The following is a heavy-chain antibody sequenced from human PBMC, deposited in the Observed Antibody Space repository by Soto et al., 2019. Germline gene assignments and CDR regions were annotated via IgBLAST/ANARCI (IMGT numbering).Heavy chain of an antibody. CDR3: ARVWSLGISTSYYYYGMDV. CDR2: INAGNGNT. Sequence: ASVKVSCKASGYTFTSYAMHWVRQAPGQRLEWMGWINAGNGNTKYSQKFQDRVTITRDTSASTAYMELSSLRSEDTAVYYCARVWSLGISTSYYYYGMDVWGQGTTVTVSS. J-gene: IGHJ6*02. D-gene: IGHD3-10*01. CDR1: GYTFTSYA. V-gene: IGHV1-3*01.